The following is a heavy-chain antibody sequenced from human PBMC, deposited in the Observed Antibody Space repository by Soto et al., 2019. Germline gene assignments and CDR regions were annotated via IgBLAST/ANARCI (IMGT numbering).Heavy chain of an antibody. CDR1: GFTFSSYG. CDR3: ARSQDSLSMDV. CDR2: IWYDGSNK. Sequence: QVQLVESGGGVVQPGRSLRLSCAASGFTFSSYGMHWVRQAPGKGLEWVAVIWYDGSNKYYADSVKGRFTISRDNSKNTLYLQMNSLRAEDTAVYYCARSQDSLSMDVWGQGTTVTVSS. D-gene: IGHD3-16*02. V-gene: IGHV3-33*01. J-gene: IGHJ6*02.